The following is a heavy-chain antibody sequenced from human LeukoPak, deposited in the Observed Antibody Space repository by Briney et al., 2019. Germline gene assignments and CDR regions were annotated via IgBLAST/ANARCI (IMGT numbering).Heavy chain of an antibody. CDR2: INHSGST. V-gene: IGHV4-34*01. CDR3: ATLTKGAYDILTGYNWFDP. J-gene: IGHJ5*02. CDR1: GGSFSGYY. D-gene: IGHD3-9*01. Sequence: SETLSLTCAVYGGSFSGYYWSWIRQPPGKGLEWIGEINHSGSTNYNPSLKSRVTISVDTSKNQFSLKLSSVTAADTAVYYCATLTKGAYDILTGYNWFDPGGQGTLVTVSS.